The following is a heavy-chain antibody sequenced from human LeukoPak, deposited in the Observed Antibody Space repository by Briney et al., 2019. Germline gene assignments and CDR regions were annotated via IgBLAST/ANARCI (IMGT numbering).Heavy chain of an antibody. CDR1: GGSISSTNYY. V-gene: IGHV4-39*01. Sequence: SGTLSLTCTVSGGSISSTNYYWGWIRQPPGKGLEWIGSISYSGTTYYNPSLKSRVTISVDTSKNQFSLKLTSVTAADTAVYYCARRPLDYFASGSYWNYWGQGTLVTVSS. J-gene: IGHJ4*02. CDR3: ARRPLDYFASGSYWNY. CDR2: ISYSGTT. D-gene: IGHD3-10*01.